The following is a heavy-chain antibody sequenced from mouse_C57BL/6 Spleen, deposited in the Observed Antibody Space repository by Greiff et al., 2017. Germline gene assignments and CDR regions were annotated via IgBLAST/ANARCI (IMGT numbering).Heavy chain of an antibody. CDR1: GFSLTSYG. Sequence: QVQLQQPGPGLVQPSQSLSLTCTASGFSLTSYGVHWVRQSPGKGLEWLGVIWGGGSTDYNAAFMSRLSITKDNPKSQVSFKINSLQAYDTAIYYCARQDGGYWYYDVWGTGTTVTVSS. D-gene: IGHD1-1*02. CDR3: ARQDGGYWYYDV. J-gene: IGHJ1*03. CDR2: IWGGGST. V-gene: IGHV2-5*01.